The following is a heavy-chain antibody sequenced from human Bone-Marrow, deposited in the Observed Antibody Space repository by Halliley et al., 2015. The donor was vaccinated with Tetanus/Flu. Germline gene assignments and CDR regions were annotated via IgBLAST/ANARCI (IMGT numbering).Heavy chain of an antibody. D-gene: IGHD1-26*01. CDR3: AKNGVGTTWGEVYRLDY. V-gene: IGHV3-30*18. Sequence: SLRLSCVVSGFTFSNYAIHWVRQAPGKGLEWVAVISYDGRNTYYATSVKGRFTISRDNSKNTLYLQMTSLTTEDTAVYYCAKNGVGTTWGEVYRLDYWGQGTLVTVSS. CDR1: GFTFSNYA. CDR2: ISYDGRNT. J-gene: IGHJ4*02.